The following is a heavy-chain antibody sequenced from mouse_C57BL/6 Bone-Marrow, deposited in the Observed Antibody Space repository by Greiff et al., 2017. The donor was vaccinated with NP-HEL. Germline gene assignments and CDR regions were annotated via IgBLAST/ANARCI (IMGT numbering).Heavy chain of an antibody. D-gene: IGHD1-1*01. CDR2: IDPEDGET. CDR3: SRSLLLRWDYFDY. Sequence: EVKLVESGAELVKPGASVKLSCTASGFNIKDYYMHWVKQRTEQGLEWIGRIDPEDGETKYAPKFQGKATITADTSSNTAYLQLSSLTSEDTAVYYCSRSLLLRWDYFDYWGQGTTLTVSS. V-gene: IGHV14-2*01. CDR1: GFNIKDYY. J-gene: IGHJ2*01.